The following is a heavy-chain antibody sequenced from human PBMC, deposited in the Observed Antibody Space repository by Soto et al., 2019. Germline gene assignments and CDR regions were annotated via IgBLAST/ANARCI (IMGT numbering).Heavy chain of an antibody. J-gene: IGHJ4*02. V-gene: IGHV3-23*01. D-gene: IGHD1-7*01. CDR2: ISPTGGTR. Sequence: PGGSLRLSCATSGFIFRIYDMSWVRQAPGKGLEGGSGISPTGGTRYYADSVKGRFTISRDNSGHTLFLTLHSLRVDDTAIYYCAKLAPELSPSPRYSDSWGPGALVTVSS. CDR3: AKLAPELSPSPRYSDS. CDR1: GFIFRIYD.